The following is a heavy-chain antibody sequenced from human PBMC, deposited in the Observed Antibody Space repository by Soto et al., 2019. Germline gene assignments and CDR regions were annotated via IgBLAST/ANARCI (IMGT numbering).Heavy chain of an antibody. CDR2: IFPGDSDT. D-gene: IGHD3-22*01. J-gene: IGHJ4*02. Sequence: GESLKISCNGSGYIFTSYWIGWVRQMPGKGLEWMGSIFPGDSDTRHSPSFQGQVTITADKSISTAYLQWSSLKASDTAMYYCARSYYYDSRGYYFYYFDYWGQGTLVTVSS. V-gene: IGHV5-51*01. CDR1: GYIFTSYW. CDR3: ARSYYYDSRGYYFYYFDY.